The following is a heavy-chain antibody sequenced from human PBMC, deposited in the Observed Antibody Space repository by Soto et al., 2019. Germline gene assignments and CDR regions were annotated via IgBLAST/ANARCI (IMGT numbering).Heavy chain of an antibody. V-gene: IGHV3-23*01. J-gene: IGHJ4*02. Sequence: GGSLRLSCSASGFSFSTYAMNWVRQAPGKGLEWVSRIGGSDGTKYYADPVKGRFTISRDNSKNTLYLEMNSLRAEDTAVYYCAKDHDSSGHYHYFDYWGQGTLVTVSS. CDR3: AKDHDSSGHYHYFDY. D-gene: IGHD3-22*01. CDR2: IGGSDGTK. CDR1: GFSFSTYA.